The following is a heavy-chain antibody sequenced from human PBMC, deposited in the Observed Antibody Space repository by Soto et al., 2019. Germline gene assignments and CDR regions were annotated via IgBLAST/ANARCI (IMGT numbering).Heavy chain of an antibody. CDR3: ARDRQNYGTVDY. J-gene: IGHJ4*02. CDR2: ISGHNGVT. V-gene: IGHV1-18*01. Sequence: QVQLVQSGGEVKKPGASVKVSCKAAGYTFGTYGISWVRQAPGHGLEWMGWISGHNGVTNNARKFQDRVTMTTDTSKSTAYMELRSLRSDDTAMYYCARDRQNYGTVDYWGQGTLVTVSS. CDR1: GYTFGTYG. D-gene: IGHD1-7*01.